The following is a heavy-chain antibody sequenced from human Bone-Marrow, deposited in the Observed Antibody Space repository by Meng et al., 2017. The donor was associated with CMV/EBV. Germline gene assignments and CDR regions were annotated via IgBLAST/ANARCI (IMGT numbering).Heavy chain of an antibody. J-gene: IGHJ3*02. CDR3: ARDLRFAAHDAFDI. D-gene: IGHD3-10*01. V-gene: IGHV4-30-4*08. CDR1: GGSISSGDYY. Sequence: SETLSLTCTVSGGSISSGDYYWSWIRQPPGKGLEWIGYIYYSGSTYYNPSLKSRVTISVDTSKNQFSLKLSSVTAADTAVYYCARDLRFAAHDAFDIWGQGTMVTVSS. CDR2: IYYSGST.